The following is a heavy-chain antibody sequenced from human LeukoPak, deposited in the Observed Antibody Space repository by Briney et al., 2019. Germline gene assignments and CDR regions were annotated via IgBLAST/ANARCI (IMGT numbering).Heavy chain of an antibody. CDR3: AIGSSGYRWYFDL. V-gene: IGHV4-39*01. D-gene: IGHD3-22*01. CDR1: GGSISSSSYY. J-gene: IGHJ2*01. Sequence: PEILSLTCTVSGGSISSSSYYWGWIRQPPGKGLEWIGSIYYSGRTYYNPSFKSRVTISVDTSKNQFSLKLSSVTAADTAVYYCAIGSSGYRWYFDLWGRGTLVTVSS. CDR2: IYYSGRT.